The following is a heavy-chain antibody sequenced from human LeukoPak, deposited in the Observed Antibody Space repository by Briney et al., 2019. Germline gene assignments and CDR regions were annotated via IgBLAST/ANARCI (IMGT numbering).Heavy chain of an antibody. CDR2: ISGSGGST. V-gene: IGHV3-23*01. CDR1: GSTFSSYA. Sequence: GGSLRLSCAASGSTFSSYAMSWVRQAPGKGLEWVSAISGSGGSTYYADSVKGRFTISRDNSKNTLYLQMNSLRAEDTAVYYCAKGPRRAMVYYFDYWGQGTLVTVSS. J-gene: IGHJ4*02. D-gene: IGHD5-18*01. CDR3: AKGPRRAMVYYFDY.